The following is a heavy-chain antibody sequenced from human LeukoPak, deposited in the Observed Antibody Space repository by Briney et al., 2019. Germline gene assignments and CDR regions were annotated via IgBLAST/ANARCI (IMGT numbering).Heavy chain of an antibody. CDR2: IKPDGSEI. J-gene: IGHJ4*02. CDR3: ATSRFYLES. CDR1: GFTFSSYW. Sequence: QTGGSLRLSCAASGFTFSSYWMSWVRQAPEKELEWVAKIKPDGSEIYHVDSVQGRFTISRDNAKNSLYLQMNSLRAEDTAVYYCATSRFYLESWGQGTLVTVSS. V-gene: IGHV3-7*01.